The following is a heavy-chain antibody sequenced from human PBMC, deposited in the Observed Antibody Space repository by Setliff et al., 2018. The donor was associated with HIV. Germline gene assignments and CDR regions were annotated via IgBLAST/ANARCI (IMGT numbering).Heavy chain of an antibody. D-gene: IGHD3-16*01. CDR1: GGSISSSSYY. J-gene: IGHJ5*02. CDR2: VYYSGST. CDR3: ARDPGDYDYVWGTKRGWFDP. V-gene: IGHV4-39*07. Sequence: SETLSLTCIVSGGSISSSSYYWGWIRQPPGKGLEWIGTVYYSGSTYYNPSLKSRVTISVDTSENQFSLKLSSVTAADTAVYYCARDPGDYDYVWGTKRGWFDPWGQGTLVTVSS.